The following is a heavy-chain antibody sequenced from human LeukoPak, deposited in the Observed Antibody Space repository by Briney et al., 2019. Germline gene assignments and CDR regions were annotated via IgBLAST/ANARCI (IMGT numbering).Heavy chain of an antibody. J-gene: IGHJ6*02. Sequence: GASVKVSCKASGYTFTSYGISWVRQAPGQGLEWMGWISAYNGNTNYAQKLQGRVTMTTDTSTSTAYMELRSLRSDDTAVYYCARDEWELTRSDYYYGMDVWGQGTTVTVSS. D-gene: IGHD1-26*01. CDR3: ARDEWELTRSDYYYGMDV. CDR1: GYTFTSYG. V-gene: IGHV1-18*01. CDR2: ISAYNGNT.